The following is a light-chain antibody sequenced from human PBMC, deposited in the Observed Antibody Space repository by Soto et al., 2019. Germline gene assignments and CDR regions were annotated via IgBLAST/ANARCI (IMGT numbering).Light chain of an antibody. Sequence: EIVLTQSPATLSLSPGERATLSCRASQCINTYVAWYQHRPGQGPRLLIYEASKRATGIPARFSGSGSGTDFTLTISSLEPEDFGTYYCQQRHTWPTTFGGGAKVEI. CDR1: QCINTY. J-gene: IGKJ4*01. CDR3: QQRHTWPTT. CDR2: EAS. V-gene: IGKV3-11*01.